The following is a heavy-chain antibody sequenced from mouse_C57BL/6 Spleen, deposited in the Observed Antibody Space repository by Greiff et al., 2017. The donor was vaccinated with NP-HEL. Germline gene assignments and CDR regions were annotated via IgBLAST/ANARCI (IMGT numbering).Heavy chain of an antibody. D-gene: IGHD1-1*01. CDR3: ARSRYYGSSSYWYFDV. Sequence: QVQLQQSGAELVRPGTSVKMSCKASGYTFTNYWIGWAKQRPGHGLEWIGDIYPGGGYTNYNEKFKGKATLTADKSSSPAYMQFSSLTSEDSAIYYGARSRYYGSSSYWYFDVWGTGTTVTVSS. CDR1: GYTFTNYW. V-gene: IGHV1-63*01. J-gene: IGHJ1*03. CDR2: IYPGGGYT.